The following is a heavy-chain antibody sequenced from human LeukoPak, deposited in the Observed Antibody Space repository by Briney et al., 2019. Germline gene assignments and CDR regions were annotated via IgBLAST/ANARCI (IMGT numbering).Heavy chain of an antibody. J-gene: IGHJ4*02. CDR3: ARRPDSGSYYVDY. V-gene: IGHV3-64*01. Sequence: GGSLRLSCAASGFTFSNYAMHWVRQAPGKGLEYVSAISSNGVSTNYANFVKGRFTISRDNSKNTLFLQMGSLRAEDMAVHFCARRPDSGSYYVDYWGQGTLVTVSS. D-gene: IGHD1-26*01. CDR1: GFTFSNYA. CDR2: ISSNGVST.